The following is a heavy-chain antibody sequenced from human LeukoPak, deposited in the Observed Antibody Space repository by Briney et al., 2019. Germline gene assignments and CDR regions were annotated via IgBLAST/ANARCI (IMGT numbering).Heavy chain of an antibody. V-gene: IGHV3-30*18. CDR2: ISYDRSNQ. J-gene: IGHJ6*02. CDR3: AKDWRWQQPIYGMNV. Sequence: GGSLRLSCVASGFSFRNYGMHWGRQAPGKGLEWVAFISYDRSNQYYTDYVKGRFTISRDNSKNTLFLQMNSLRPEDTAIYYCAKDWRWQQPIYGMNVWGQGTTVTVSS. CDR1: GFSFRNYG. D-gene: IGHD6-13*01.